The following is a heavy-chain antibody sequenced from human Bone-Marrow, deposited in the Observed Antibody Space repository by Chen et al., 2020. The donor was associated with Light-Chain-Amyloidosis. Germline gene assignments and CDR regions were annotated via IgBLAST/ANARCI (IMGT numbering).Heavy chain of an antibody. Sequence: QLQLQESGPGLVKPSETLSPTCAVSGGSIRSSSYSWGWIRQPPGKGLEWIGSIYYSGSTNYNPSLKSRVTISVDTSKNQFSLKLSSVTAADTAVYYCERASYGSGSYYTPFDYWGQGTLVTVSS. V-gene: IGHV4-39*01. CDR3: ERASYGSGSYYTPFDY. D-gene: IGHD3-10*01. CDR1: GGSIRSSSYS. J-gene: IGHJ4*02. CDR2: IYYSGST.